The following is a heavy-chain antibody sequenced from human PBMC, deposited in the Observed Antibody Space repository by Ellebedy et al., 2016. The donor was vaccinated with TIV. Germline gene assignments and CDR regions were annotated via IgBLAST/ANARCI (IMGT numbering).Heavy chain of an antibody. J-gene: IGHJ6*02. CDR1: GGTFSSYA. D-gene: IGHD5-18*01. CDR3: ARDEGCGYSYSCGYGMDV. V-gene: IGHV1-69*13. Sequence: SVKVSXXASGGTFSSYAISWVRQAPGQGLEWMGGIIPIFGTANYAQKFQGRVTITADESTSTAYMELSSLRSEDTAVYYCARDEGCGYSYSCGYGMDVWGQGTTVTVSS. CDR2: IIPIFGTA.